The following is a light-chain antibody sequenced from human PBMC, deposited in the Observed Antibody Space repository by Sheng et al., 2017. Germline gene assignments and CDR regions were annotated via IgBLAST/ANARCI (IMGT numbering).Light chain of an antibody. CDR1: QSVSSY. V-gene: IGKV3-11*01. J-gene: IGKJ4*01. CDR2: DAS. Sequence: EIVMTQSPATLSVSPGERATLSCRASQSVSSYLAWYQQKPGQAPRLLIYDASNRATGIPARFSGSGSGTEFTLTISSLQPEDSAAYYCQQSHSSLALTFGGGPRWRSN. CDR3: QQSHSSLALT.